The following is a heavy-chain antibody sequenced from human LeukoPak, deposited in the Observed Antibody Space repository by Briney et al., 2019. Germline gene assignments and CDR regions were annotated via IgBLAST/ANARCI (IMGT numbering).Heavy chain of an antibody. CDR2: IYYSGST. CDR1: GGSISSSSYY. J-gene: IGHJ4*02. D-gene: IGHD6-13*01. V-gene: IGHV4-39*01. CDR3: ATPQLRAAANSYYFDY. Sequence: PSETLSLTCTVSGGSISSSSYYWGWIRQPPGKGLEWIGSIYYSGSTYYNPSLKSRVTISVDTSKNQFSLKLSSVTAADTAVYYCATPQLRAAANSYYFDYWGQGTLVTVSS.